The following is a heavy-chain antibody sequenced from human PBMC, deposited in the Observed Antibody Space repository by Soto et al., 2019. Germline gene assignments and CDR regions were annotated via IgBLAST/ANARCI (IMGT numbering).Heavy chain of an antibody. D-gene: IGHD2-8*01. Sequence: EVQLLESGGGLVRPGGSLRLSCAASGFTFYNYAMNWVRQAPGKGLEWVSTISGGGDGTYYTYSVKGRFTISRDNSRNTVYLQMISLRAEDTAVYYCAKKGLGSLATYCTTGDCHYAFDVWGQGTLVTVSS. V-gene: IGHV3-23*01. J-gene: IGHJ3*01. CDR1: GFTFYNYA. CDR3: AKKGLGSLATYCTTGDCHYAFDV. CDR2: ISGGGDGT.